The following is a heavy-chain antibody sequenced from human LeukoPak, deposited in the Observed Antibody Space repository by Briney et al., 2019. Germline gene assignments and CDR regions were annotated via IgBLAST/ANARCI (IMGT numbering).Heavy chain of an antibody. D-gene: IGHD5-24*01. CDR1: GGSISSSSYY. J-gene: IGHJ6*02. CDR3: ARDGMGDGYKGPVGYYYGMDV. Sequence: SETLSLTCTVSGGSISSSSYYWGWIRQPPGKGLEWIGSIYYSGSTYYNPSLKSRVTISVDTSKNQFSLKLSSVTAADTAVYYCARDGMGDGYKGPVGYYYGMDVWGQGTTVPVSS. V-gene: IGHV4-39*07. CDR2: IYYSGST.